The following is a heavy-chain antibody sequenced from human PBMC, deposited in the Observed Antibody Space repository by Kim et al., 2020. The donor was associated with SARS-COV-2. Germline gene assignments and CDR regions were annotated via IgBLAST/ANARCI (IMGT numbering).Heavy chain of an antibody. Sequence: SETLSLTCTASGGSISDDYWTWIRQPPGKGLEWIGTIHYGGRTDYKPSLKSRVTISLDKSNNQFSLNLSSVTAADSAVYFCARGIFGGGLNYKGMDVWG. CDR1: GGSISDDY. D-gene: IGHD3-3*02. J-gene: IGHJ6*02. CDR3: ARGIFGGGLNYKGMDV. CDR2: IHYGGRT. V-gene: IGHV4-59*01.